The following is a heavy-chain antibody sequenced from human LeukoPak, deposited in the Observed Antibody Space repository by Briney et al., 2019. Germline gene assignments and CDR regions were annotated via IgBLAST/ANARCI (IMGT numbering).Heavy chain of an antibody. CDR3: ARSSYGSGAVWFDP. Sequence: GESLKISCKGSGYTFTNYWIGWVRQMPGKGLEWMGRIDPSDSYTNYSPSFQGHVTISADKSISTAYLQWSSLKASDAAMYYCARSSYGSGAVWFDPWGQGTLVTVSS. V-gene: IGHV5-10-1*01. D-gene: IGHD3-10*01. CDR1: GYTFTNYW. J-gene: IGHJ5*02. CDR2: IDPSDSYT.